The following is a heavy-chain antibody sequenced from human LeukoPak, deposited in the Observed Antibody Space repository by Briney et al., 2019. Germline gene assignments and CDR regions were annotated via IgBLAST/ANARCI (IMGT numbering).Heavy chain of an antibody. J-gene: IGHJ6*02. V-gene: IGHV3-30*18. D-gene: IGHD6-13*01. CDR2: ISYDGSNK. CDR1: GFTFSSYG. Sequence: GGSLRLSCAASGFTFSSYGMHWVRQAPGKGLEWVAVISYDGSNKYYADSVKGRFTISRDNSKNTLYLQMNSLRAEDTAVYYCAKDYDGYSLYYYYYYGMDVWGQGTTVTVSS. CDR3: AKDYDGYSLYYYYYYGMDV.